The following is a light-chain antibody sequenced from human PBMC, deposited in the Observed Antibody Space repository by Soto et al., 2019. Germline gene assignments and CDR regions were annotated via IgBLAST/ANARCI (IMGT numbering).Light chain of an antibody. J-gene: IGKJ4*01. CDR1: QGISSA. Sequence: AIQLTQSPSSLSASVGDRVTITCRASQGISSALAWYQQKPGKTPKLLMYDASSLESGVPSRFSGSGSGTDFTLTISSLQPEDIATYYCQQFNSYSLTFGGGTNVEIK. V-gene: IGKV1-13*02. CDR3: QQFNSYSLT. CDR2: DAS.